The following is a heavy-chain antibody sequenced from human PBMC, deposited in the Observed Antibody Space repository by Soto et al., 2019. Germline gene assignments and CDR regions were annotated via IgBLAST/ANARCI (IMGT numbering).Heavy chain of an antibody. Sequence: QVQLQESGPGLVKPSGTLSLTCAVSGGSISSSNWWSWVRQPPGKGLEWIGEIYHSGSTNYNPSLKSRVTISVDKSKNQFSLKLSSVTAAYMPVYYCARTNYDSSCYYYGRANWFDPWGQGTLVTVSS. CDR1: GGSISSSNW. D-gene: IGHD3-22*01. J-gene: IGHJ5*02. CDR3: ARTNYDSSCYYYGRANWFDP. CDR2: IYHSGST. V-gene: IGHV4-4*02.